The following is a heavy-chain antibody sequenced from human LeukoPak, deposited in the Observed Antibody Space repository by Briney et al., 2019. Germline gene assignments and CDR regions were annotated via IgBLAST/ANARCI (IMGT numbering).Heavy chain of an antibody. CDR3: ARGAAYCGADCSNWLDP. J-gene: IGHJ5*02. D-gene: IGHD2-21*02. CDR1: GGSTSSFY. Sequence: PSETLSLTCTVSGGSTSSFYWTWIRQPPGKGLEWIGYIYYSGSTNYNSSLKSRVTISVDTSKNQFSLKLTSVTAADTAVYYCARGAAYCGADCSNWLDPWGQGTLVTVSS. CDR2: IYYSGST. V-gene: IGHV4-59*01.